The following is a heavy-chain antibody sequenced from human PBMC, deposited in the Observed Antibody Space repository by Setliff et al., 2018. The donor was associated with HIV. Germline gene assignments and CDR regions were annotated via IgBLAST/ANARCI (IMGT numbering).Heavy chain of an antibody. J-gene: IGHJ4*02. Sequence: GGSLRLSCATSGLTFSNCGMHWVRQAPGKGLEWVASIRSDGSNKYYADSVTGRFTISRDDSKNTLYLQMNSLRAEEKAVYYCAKDKGQKYADYWGQGTMVTVSS. CDR3: AKDKGQKYADY. V-gene: IGHV3-30*02. CDR2: IRSDGSNK. CDR1: GLTFSNCG. D-gene: IGHD3-10*01.